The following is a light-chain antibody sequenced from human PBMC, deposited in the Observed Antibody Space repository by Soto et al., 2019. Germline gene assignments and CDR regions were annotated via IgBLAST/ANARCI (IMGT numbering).Light chain of an antibody. CDR3: QQRNIWPPVT. CDR2: GAF. Sequence: EIVLTQSPATLSSSPGERATLSCRASPSVTNYLAWYQQKPGQPPRLLIYGAFNRADGIPARFSGSGAGTDFTLTISSLEPEDSAVYYCQQRNIWPPVTFGQGTRLEIK. V-gene: IGKV3-11*01. J-gene: IGKJ5*01. CDR1: PSVTNY.